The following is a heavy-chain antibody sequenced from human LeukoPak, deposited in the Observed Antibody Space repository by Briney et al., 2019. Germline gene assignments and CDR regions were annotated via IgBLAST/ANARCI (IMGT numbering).Heavy chain of an antibody. CDR3: ARSSASSMGTMGV. J-gene: IGHJ6*02. D-gene: IGHD2/OR15-2a*01. Sequence: KPSETLSLTCTVSGGSISSSTYYWGWIRQSPEKGLEWIGIIYYSGTTDYNPSLKSRVTISVDTSKNQFSLRLKSVTAADTAVYYCARSSASSMGTMGVWGQGTTVTVSS. CDR2: IYYSGTT. V-gene: IGHV4-39*01. CDR1: GGSISSSTYY.